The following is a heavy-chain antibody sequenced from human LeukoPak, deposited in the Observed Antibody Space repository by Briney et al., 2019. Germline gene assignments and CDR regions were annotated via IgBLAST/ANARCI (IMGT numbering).Heavy chain of an antibody. V-gene: IGHV3-33*01. CDR3: ARETSGDRIDY. D-gene: IGHD1-14*01. CDR1: GFTFSSYG. CDR2: IWYDGSNK. J-gene: IGHJ4*02. Sequence: GGSLRLSCAASGFTFSSYGMHWVRQAPGKGLEWVAVIWYDGSNKYYADSVKGRFTISRDNAKNSLYLQMNSLRAEDTGVYYCARETSGDRIDYWGQGTLVTVSS.